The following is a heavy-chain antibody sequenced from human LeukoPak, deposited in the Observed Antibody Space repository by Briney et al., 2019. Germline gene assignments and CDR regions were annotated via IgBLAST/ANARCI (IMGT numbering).Heavy chain of an antibody. D-gene: IGHD2-15*01. J-gene: IGHJ4*02. CDR1: GGSFRGYY. Sequence: KPSETLSLTCAVYGGSFRGYYWSWIRQPPGKGLEWIGEINHSGSTNYNPSLKSRVTISVDTSKNQFSLKLSSVTAADTAVYYCARDIPPGYCSGGSCYGYWGQGTLVTVSS. CDR2: INHSGST. V-gene: IGHV4-34*01. CDR3: ARDIPPGYCSGGSCYGY.